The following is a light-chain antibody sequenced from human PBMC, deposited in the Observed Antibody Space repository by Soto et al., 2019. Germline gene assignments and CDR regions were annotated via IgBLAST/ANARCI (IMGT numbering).Light chain of an antibody. Sequence: IIMRHFGGNLYTSPVERAPLSCRSSQSVSSNLAWYQQKPGQAPRLLIYGASTRATGIPARFSGSGSGTEFTLTISILQSEDFAVYYCKQDNNLPPITFCQVIRLEIK. J-gene: IGKJ5*01. CDR2: GAS. V-gene: IGKV3-15*01. CDR3: KQDNNLPPIT. CDR1: QSVSSN.